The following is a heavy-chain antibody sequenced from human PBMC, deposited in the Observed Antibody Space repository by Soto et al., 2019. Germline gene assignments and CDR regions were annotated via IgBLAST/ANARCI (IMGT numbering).Heavy chain of an antibody. V-gene: IGHV1-3*05. CDR3: AKAAAAGTLNWFDP. D-gene: IGHD6-13*01. Sequence: QVQLVQSGAEEKKPGASVKVSCKASGYTFTSYAMHWVRQAPGQRLEWMGWINAGDGNTKYSQKFQGRVTITRDTSASTAYMELSSLRSEDTAVYYCAKAAAAGTLNWFDPWGQGTLVTVSS. J-gene: IGHJ5*02. CDR1: GYTFTSYA. CDR2: INAGDGNT.